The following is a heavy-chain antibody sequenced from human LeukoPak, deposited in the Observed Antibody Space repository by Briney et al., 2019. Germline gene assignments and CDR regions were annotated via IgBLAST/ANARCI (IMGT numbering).Heavy chain of an antibody. Sequence: GGSLRLSCAASGFTFSSYGIHWVRQAPGKGLEWVAFIRYDGTNKYYADSVKGRFTISRDNSKNTLYLQMNSLRAEDTAVYYCAKVGGYSYGPYYYYYMDVWGKGTTVTVSS. CDR1: GFTFSSYG. J-gene: IGHJ6*03. V-gene: IGHV3-30*02. D-gene: IGHD5-18*01. CDR3: AKVGGYSYGPYYYYYMDV. CDR2: IRYDGTNK.